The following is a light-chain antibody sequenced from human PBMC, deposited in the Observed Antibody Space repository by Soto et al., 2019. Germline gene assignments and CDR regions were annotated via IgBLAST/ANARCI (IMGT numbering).Light chain of an antibody. Sequence: VVTQSPAPLSVFPGETATLSCRASQSVSSDLAWYQQRPGQAPRLLIYGASTRATGIPARFRGSGSGTEFRLTISSLQSEDFATYYCQQYNTWHPKMAFGRGTKVKIK. J-gene: IGKJ1*01. CDR2: GAS. CDR1: QSVSSD. V-gene: IGKV3-15*01. CDR3: QQYNTWHPKMA.